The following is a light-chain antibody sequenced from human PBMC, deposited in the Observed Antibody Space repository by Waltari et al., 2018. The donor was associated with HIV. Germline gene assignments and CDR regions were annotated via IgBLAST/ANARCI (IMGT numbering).Light chain of an antibody. CDR3: SSYTSSSTPV. J-gene: IGLJ2*01. CDR1: SSDVGGYNY. Sequence: QSALTQPASVSGSPGQSITISCTGTSSDVGGYNYVSWYQQHPGKAPKLMIYDVSKRPAGVSNRFSGSKSGNTASLTISGLQVEDEADYYCSSYTSSSTPVFGGGTKLTVL. V-gene: IGLV2-14*01. CDR2: DVS.